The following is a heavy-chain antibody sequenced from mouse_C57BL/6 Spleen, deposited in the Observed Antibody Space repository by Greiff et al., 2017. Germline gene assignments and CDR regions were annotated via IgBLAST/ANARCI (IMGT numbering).Heavy chain of an antibody. J-gene: IGHJ3*01. CDR1: GYTFTDYE. Sequence: QVQLQQSGAELVRPGASVKLSCKASGYTFTDYEMHWVKQTPVHGLEWIGAIDPETGGTEYNQQFKGKAILTADNSSSTAYMELLGRTAEDSAVYYWTRPDSSAGWCAYWGQGTLVTVAA. CDR2: IDPETGGT. V-gene: IGHV1-15*01. CDR3: TRPDSSAGWCAY. D-gene: IGHD3-2*02.